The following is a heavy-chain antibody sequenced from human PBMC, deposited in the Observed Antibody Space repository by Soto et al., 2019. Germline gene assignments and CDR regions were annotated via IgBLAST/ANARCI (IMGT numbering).Heavy chain of an antibody. CDR1: GFTFSSYG. CDR3: AKDNYGGNSYNYYYGMDV. J-gene: IGHJ6*02. V-gene: IGHV3-30*18. D-gene: IGHD4-17*01. CDR2: ISYDGSNK. Sequence: GGSLRLSCAASGFTFSSYGMHWVRQAPGKGLEWVAVISYDGSNKYYADSVKGRFTISRDNSKNTLYLQMNSLRAEDTAVYYCAKDNYGGNSYNYYYGMDVWGQGTTVTVSS.